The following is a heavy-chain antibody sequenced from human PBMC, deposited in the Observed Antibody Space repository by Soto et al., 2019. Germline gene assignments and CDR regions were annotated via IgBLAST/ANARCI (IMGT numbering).Heavy chain of an antibody. J-gene: IGHJ6*02. Sequence: PSETLSLTCTDSGDSISSYSWSWIRQVAGKGLEWIGRLYTSGSTKYSPSPKSRVTMSVDASKRQFSMRLSSVTAADTAVYYWRGNGDYARYGIDVWGQGTRVTVSS. CDR3: RGNGDYARYGIDV. D-gene: IGHD2-21*02. CDR2: LYTSGST. V-gene: IGHV4-4*07. CDR1: GDSISSYS.